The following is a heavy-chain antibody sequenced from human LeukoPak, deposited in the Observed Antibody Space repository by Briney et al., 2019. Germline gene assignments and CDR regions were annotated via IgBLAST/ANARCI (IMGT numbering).Heavy chain of an antibody. CDR3: ARDWTTTGTFGY. CDR1: GDSVSSNSAA. Sequence: SQTLSLTCAISGDSVSSNSAAWNWTRQSPSRGLEWLGRTYYRSKWYSDYAPSVISRTTISPDTSKNEFSLQLISVTPEDTAVYYCARDWTTTGTFGYWGQGTLVTVSS. J-gene: IGHJ4*02. D-gene: IGHD1-1*01. V-gene: IGHV6-1*01. CDR2: TYYRSKWYS.